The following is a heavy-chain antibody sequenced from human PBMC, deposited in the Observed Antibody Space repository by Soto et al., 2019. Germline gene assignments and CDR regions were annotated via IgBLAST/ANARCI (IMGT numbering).Heavy chain of an antibody. J-gene: IGHJ4*02. CDR2: ISGSSSTI. V-gene: IGHV3-48*02. CDR3: ARTLSWRRGPFDY. Sequence: EVHLVESGGGFIQPGGSLRLSCAASGFIFNTYSMNWVRQAPGKGLEWVSYISGSSSTIFYADSVRGRFTISRDNANNSTYLQMISLRDEDTAVYYCARTLSWRRGPFDYWGQGTLVTVSS. D-gene: IGHD2-15*01. CDR1: GFIFNTYS.